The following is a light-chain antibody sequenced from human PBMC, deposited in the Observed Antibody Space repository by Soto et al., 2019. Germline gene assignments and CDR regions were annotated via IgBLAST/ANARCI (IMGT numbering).Light chain of an antibody. V-gene: IGKV1-27*01. Sequence: DIQMTQYPSSLSASVRARVTITCRGSQGISNYLAWFQQKPGKVPRLLIYAASTLQSGVPSRFSGSGSGTDFTLTISSLQPEDVATYYCQKYNSAPKTFGQGTKV. CDR2: AAS. CDR1: QGISNY. J-gene: IGKJ1*01. CDR3: QKYNSAPKT.